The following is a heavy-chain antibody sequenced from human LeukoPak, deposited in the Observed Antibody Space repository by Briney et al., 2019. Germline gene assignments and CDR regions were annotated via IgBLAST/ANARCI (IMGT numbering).Heavy chain of an antibody. CDR2: ISSTGETS. CDR1: GFTFSSFP. V-gene: IGHV3-64*01. D-gene: IGHD3-10*01. J-gene: IGHJ4*02. CDR3: ARVMSGSGSKYFDY. Sequence: GGSLRLSCAAPGFTFSSFPMHWVRQVPGKGLEYVSAISSTGETSYYANSVKDRFTISRDNSKNTLYLQMGSLRTEDMAVYYCARVMSGSGSKYFDYWGQGTLVTVSS.